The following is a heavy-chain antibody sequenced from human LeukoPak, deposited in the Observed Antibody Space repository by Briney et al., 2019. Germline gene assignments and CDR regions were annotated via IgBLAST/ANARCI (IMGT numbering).Heavy chain of an antibody. J-gene: IGHJ3*02. CDR1: GFTFTNYW. V-gene: IGHV3-74*01. CDR3: ARDFGRNGDFHAFDI. Sequence: PGGSLRLSCAASGFTFTNYWMYWVRQAPGKGLAWVSRINSDGSSTSYADSVKGRFTVSRVNAKNTLYLQMNGLRAEDTAVYYCARDFGRNGDFHAFDIWGQGTMVTVSS. D-gene: IGHD4-17*01. CDR2: INSDGSST.